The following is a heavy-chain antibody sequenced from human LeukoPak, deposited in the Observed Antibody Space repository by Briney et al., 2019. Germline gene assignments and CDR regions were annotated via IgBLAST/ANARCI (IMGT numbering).Heavy chain of an antibody. D-gene: IGHD5-18*01. CDR1: GYTFTGYY. Sequence: ASVKVSCKASGYTFTGYYMHWVRQAPGQGPEWMGWINPNSGGTNYAQKFQGRVTMTRDTSISTAYMELSRLRSDDTAVYYCARMGGYSYGYGNWFDPWGQGTLVTVSS. CDR2: INPNSGGT. V-gene: IGHV1-2*02. J-gene: IGHJ5*02. CDR3: ARMGGYSYGYGNWFDP.